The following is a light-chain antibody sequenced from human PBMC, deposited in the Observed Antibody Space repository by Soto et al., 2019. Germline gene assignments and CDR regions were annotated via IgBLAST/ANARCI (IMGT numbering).Light chain of an antibody. V-gene: IGKV3-11*01. CDR1: QSVSSY. J-gene: IGKJ1*01. CDR3: QQRSNWPPLT. Sequence: EIVLTQSPATLSLSPGERATLSCRASQSVSSYLAWYQQKPGQAHRLLIYDASNRATGIPARFSGSGSGTDFTITISSLEPEDFAVYYCQQRSNWPPLTFGQGTKGEIK. CDR2: DAS.